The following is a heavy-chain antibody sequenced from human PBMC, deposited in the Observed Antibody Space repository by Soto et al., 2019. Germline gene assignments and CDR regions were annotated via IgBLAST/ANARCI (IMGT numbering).Heavy chain of an antibody. D-gene: IGHD4-17*01. CDR2: TYSGGDT. J-gene: IGHJ4*02. CDR3: ARNVPVTALGY. CDR1: GVTVGNNY. V-gene: IGHV3-66*01. Sequence: EVRLVESGGGLVQPGGSLRLSCAASGVTVGNNYMSWVRQAPGKGLEWVSVTYSGGDTRYADSVKGRFTMSRASTKNTVYLEMVSLIAENTAVYFCARNVPVTALGYWGQGSLVTVSS.